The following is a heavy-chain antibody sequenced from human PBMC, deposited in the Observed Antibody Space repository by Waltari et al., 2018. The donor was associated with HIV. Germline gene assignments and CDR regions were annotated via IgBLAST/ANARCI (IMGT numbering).Heavy chain of an antibody. CDR1: GFTFRIYW. V-gene: IGHV3-74*01. CDR3: ARDPGSHAFDI. J-gene: IGHJ3*02. Sequence: EVQLVESGGGLVHRGGSLRLVCAASGFTFRIYWMHWVRQAPGKGLVWVSRINIDGSSTSYADSVQGRFTISRDNAKNTLYLQMNSLRAEDTAVYYCARDPGSHAFDIWGQGTMVTVSS. CDR2: INIDGSST.